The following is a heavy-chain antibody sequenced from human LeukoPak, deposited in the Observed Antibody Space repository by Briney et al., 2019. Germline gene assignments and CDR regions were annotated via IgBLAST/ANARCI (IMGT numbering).Heavy chain of an antibody. CDR3: ARFPQPGTTSFFYHYMDV. Sequence: ASVKVSCKASGYTFSDYGINWVRQAPGQGLEWMGWISGHNGHTNYAQRFQARVTMTTDTSTSTAYMELGSLRSDDTAVYFCARFPQPGTTSFFYHYMDVWGKGTTVTVSS. CDR1: GYTFSDYG. J-gene: IGHJ6*03. CDR2: ISGHNGHT. D-gene: IGHD1-7*01. V-gene: IGHV1-18*04.